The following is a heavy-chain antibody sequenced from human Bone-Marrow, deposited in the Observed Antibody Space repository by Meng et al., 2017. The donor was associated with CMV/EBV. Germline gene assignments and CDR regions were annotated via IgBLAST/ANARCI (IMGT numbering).Heavy chain of an antibody. D-gene: IGHD5-24*01. CDR3: ARDGPDGSFDC. Sequence: ASVKVSCKASGYTFTDSGISWVRQAPGQGLEWMGWISFYSGNTNHAQKLQGRVTMTTDTSTSTAYMELRSLRSDDTAVYYCARDGPDGSFDCWGQGTLVTVSS. J-gene: IGHJ4*02. CDR1: GYTFTDSG. CDR2: ISFYSGNT. V-gene: IGHV1-18*01.